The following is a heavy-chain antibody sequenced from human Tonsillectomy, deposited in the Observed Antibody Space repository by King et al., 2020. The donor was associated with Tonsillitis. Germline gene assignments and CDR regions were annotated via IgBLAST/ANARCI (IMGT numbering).Heavy chain of an antibody. D-gene: IGHD2-2*01. CDR2: ISYDGSNK. V-gene: IGHV3-30*04. CDR3: ARVAVVPADRDRGTPENWFDP. CDR1: GFTFSAFA. Sequence: HVQLVESGGGVVQPGRSLRLSCAASGFTFSAFAMHWVRQAPGKGLEWVAVISYDGSNKYYADSVKGRFTISRDNSKNTLFLQMSSLRPEDTAVYYCARVAVVPADRDRGTPENWFDPWGQGTLVTVSS. J-gene: IGHJ5*02.